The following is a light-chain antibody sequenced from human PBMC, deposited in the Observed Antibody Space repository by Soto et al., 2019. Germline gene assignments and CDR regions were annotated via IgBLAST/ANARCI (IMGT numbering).Light chain of an antibody. V-gene: IGKV1-5*03. CDR1: QSISSW. J-gene: IGKJ3*01. Sequence: DIQMTQSPSTLSASVGDRVIIICRASQSISSWLAWYQQKPGKAPKLLIHKASSLQSGVPSRFSGSGSGTEFTLTISSLQPDDFAIYYCQQYKSYSLFTFGPGTKVDF. CDR3: QQYKSYSLFT. CDR2: KAS.